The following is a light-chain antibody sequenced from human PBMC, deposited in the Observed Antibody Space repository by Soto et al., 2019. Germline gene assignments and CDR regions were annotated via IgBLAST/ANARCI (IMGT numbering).Light chain of an antibody. J-gene: IGKJ4*01. CDR2: AAS. CDR3: QQYNNWPPIT. V-gene: IGKV3D-15*01. Sequence: IVLTQSPDTLSLSPWERATLSCRASQSVSNNYLAWYQQKAGQAPRPLIYAASSRAPGVPDRFRGSGSGTEFTLTISSLQSEDFAVYYCQQYNNWPPITFGGGTKVDIK. CDR1: QSVSNN.